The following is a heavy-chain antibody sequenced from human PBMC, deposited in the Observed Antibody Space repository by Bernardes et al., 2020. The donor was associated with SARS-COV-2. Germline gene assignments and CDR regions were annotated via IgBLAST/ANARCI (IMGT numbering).Heavy chain of an antibody. CDR3: ATGSRDLRWGMDV. J-gene: IGHJ6*02. CDR1: GGSFSGYY. D-gene: IGHD2-15*01. Sequence: SETLSLTCAVYGGSFSGYYWSWIRQPPGKGLEWIAEINHSGSTNYNPSLKSRVTTSVDTSKTQFSLKLSSVTAADTAVYYCATGSRDLRWGMDVWGQGTTVTVSS. V-gene: IGHV4-34*01. CDR2: INHSGST.